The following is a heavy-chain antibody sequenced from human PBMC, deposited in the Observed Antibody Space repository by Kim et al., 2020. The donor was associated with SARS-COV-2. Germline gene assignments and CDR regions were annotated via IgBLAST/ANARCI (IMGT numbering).Heavy chain of an antibody. CDR1: GSYI. V-gene: IGHV3-30-3*01. D-gene: IGHD2-15*01. CDR2: MSFDGFSK. Sequence: GGSLGLSCVTSGSYIIHWVRQAPGKGLEWVAAMSFDGFSKYFVDSVKGRFTISRDDSKNTVYLELNSLRDEDSAVYYCATEGGTSGRCGYFDSWGQGTLVTVSS. J-gene: IGHJ4*02. CDR3: ATEGGTSGRCGYFDS.